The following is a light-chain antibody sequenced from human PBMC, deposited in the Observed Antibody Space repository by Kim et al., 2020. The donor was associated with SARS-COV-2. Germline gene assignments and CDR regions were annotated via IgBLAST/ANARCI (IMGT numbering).Light chain of an antibody. V-gene: IGKV3-11*01. CDR3: QYRSGWPRT. J-gene: IGKJ2*01. CDR2: DAS. Sequence: SLPPGESATLSCRTSQTVYSYLAWYQQKPGQAPRLVIYDASNRATGIPARFSGSGSGTHFTLTINGLEPEDYAIYYCQYRSGWPRTFGQGTKLEI. CDR1: QTVYSY.